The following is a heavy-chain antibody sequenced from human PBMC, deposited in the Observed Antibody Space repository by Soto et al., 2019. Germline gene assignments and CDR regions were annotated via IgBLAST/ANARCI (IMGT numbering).Heavy chain of an antibody. CDR1: GFTFSSYA. Sequence: QVQLVESGGGVVQPGRSLRLSCAASGFTFSSYAMHWVRQARGKGLEWVAVISYDGSNKYYADSVKGRFTISRDNSKNTLYLQMNSLRAEDTAVYYCARDLRHSYGYLEVDDYWGQGTLVTVSS. D-gene: IGHD5-18*01. CDR3: ARDLRHSYGYLEVDDY. J-gene: IGHJ4*02. CDR2: ISYDGSNK. V-gene: IGHV3-30-3*01.